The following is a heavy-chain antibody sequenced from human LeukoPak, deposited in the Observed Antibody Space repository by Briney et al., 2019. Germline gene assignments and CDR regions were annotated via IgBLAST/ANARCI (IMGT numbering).Heavy chain of an antibody. D-gene: IGHD6-13*01. CDR1: GYTFTSYY. CDR2: INPIDGST. J-gene: IGHJ4*02. CDR3: ARDLEGLSSSIWAIEY. V-gene: IGHV1-46*01. Sequence: GASVNVSCKASGYTFTSYYIHWVRQAPGQDLEYMGRINPIDGSTNYAQKFQGRVTMTRDMSTSTVYMELSSLRSEDTAVYFCARDLEGLSSSIWAIEYWGQGTLVTVSS.